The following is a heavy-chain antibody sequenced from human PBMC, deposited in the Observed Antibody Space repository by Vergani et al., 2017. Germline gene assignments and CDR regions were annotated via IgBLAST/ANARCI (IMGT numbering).Heavy chain of an antibody. CDR3: TRDGRNYYYYGMDV. D-gene: IGHD1-26*01. CDR2: INSGGST. Sequence: EVQLVESGGGLVQPGGFLRLSCAASGLTVSSNYMSWVRQAPGKGLEWVSVINSGGSTYYADSVKGRFTISRDNSKNTVYLQMNSLRAEDTAVYHCTRDGRNYYYYGMDVWGQGTTVTVSS. V-gene: IGHV3-66*01. CDR1: GLTVSSNY. J-gene: IGHJ6*02.